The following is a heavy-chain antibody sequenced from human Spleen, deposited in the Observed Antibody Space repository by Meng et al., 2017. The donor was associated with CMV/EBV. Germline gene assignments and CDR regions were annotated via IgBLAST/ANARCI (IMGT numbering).Heavy chain of an antibody. CDR3: AKGTGIASDWFDP. Sequence: CAASGFNFRYHAMSWVRQAPGKGREWVSSISGRATSTYYAGSVKGRFTISRDNSKNTLYLHMNTLRAEDTAVYYCAKGTGIASDWFDPWGQGTLVTVSS. D-gene: IGHD6-13*01. CDR2: ISGRATST. CDR1: GFNFRYHA. V-gene: IGHV3-23*01. J-gene: IGHJ5*02.